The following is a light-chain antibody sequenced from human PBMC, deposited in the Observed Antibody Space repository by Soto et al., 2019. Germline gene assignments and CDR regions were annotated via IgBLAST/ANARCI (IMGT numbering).Light chain of an antibody. CDR3: QQFHTYPWT. V-gene: IGKV1-9*01. Sequence: ASVGNIVTITCRASQSISTYLNWYQKKPGKAPKPLIYTASTLQSGVPSRFSGSGAGAEFTLTITGLQPEDFATYFCQQFHTYPWTFGQGTKVDIK. CDR2: TAS. CDR1: QSISTY. J-gene: IGKJ1*01.